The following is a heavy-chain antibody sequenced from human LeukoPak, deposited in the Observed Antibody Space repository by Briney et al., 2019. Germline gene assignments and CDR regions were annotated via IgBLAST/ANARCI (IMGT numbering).Heavy chain of an antibody. CDR2: ISSSSRTI. V-gene: IGHV3-48*01. J-gene: IGHJ4*02. CDR3: ARGIRYVYNGFDY. Sequence: GGSLRLSCAASGFTFSSYSMNWVRQAPGKGLEWDSYISSSSRTIYYADSVKGRLTISRETAKNSLYLQMNSLRAEDTAVYYCARGIRYVYNGFDYWGQGTLVTVSS. CDR1: GFTFSSYS. D-gene: IGHD1-1*01.